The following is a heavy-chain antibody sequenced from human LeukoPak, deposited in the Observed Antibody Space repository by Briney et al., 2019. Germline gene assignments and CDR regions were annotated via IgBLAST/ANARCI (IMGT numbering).Heavy chain of an antibody. Sequence: SETLSLTCAVYGGSFSGFYWNWIRQPPGKGLEWIGEIKHSGSTNYNPSLKSRVTISEDTSKNQFSLKLSSVTAADTAVYYCAAGSANWFDPWGQGTLVTVSS. CDR1: GGSFSGFY. CDR3: AAGSANWFDP. D-gene: IGHD3-10*01. CDR2: IKHSGST. J-gene: IGHJ5*02. V-gene: IGHV4-34*01.